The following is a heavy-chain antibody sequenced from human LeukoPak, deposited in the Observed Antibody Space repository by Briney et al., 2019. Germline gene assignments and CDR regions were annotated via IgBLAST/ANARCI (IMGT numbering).Heavy chain of an antibody. Sequence: PGGSLRLSCAASGFTFSSYAMTWVRQAPGRGLEWVSASTGSGGTTYYADSVMGRFTISRDNSKNTLYLQMNGLRAEDTAVYYCAKLQSDGLRTYYGMDVWGQGTTVTVSS. CDR1: GFTFSSYA. V-gene: IGHV3-23*01. J-gene: IGHJ6*02. D-gene: IGHD4-17*01. CDR2: STGSGGTT. CDR3: AKLQSDGLRTYYGMDV.